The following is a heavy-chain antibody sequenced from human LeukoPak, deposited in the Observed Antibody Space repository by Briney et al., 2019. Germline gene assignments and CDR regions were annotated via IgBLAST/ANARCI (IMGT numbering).Heavy chain of an antibody. D-gene: IGHD3-22*01. J-gene: IGHJ4*02. Sequence: PGGSLRLSCAASGFIVSSNYMSWVRQAPGKGLEWVSVIFSGGSTYYADSVKGRFTISRDNSKNTLYLQMKSLRAEDTAVYYCARGSYYDSSGRFYDYWGQGTLVTVSS. CDR1: GFIVSSNY. CDR3: ARGSYYDSSGRFYDY. CDR2: IFSGGST. V-gene: IGHV3-53*01.